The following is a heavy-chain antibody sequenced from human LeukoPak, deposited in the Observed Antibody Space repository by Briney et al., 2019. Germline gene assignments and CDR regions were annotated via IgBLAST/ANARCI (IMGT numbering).Heavy chain of an antibody. V-gene: IGHV5-51*01. Sequence: GESLKISSKGSGYTLTSYWVRWGRQNPGERLEWMGIIYPGDSDTRYSPSFQGQVTISADKSISTAYLQWSSLKASDTAIYYCARHLLRGGNSSAYYGYWGQGTLVTVSS. CDR2: IYPGDSDT. J-gene: IGHJ4*02. CDR1: GYTLTSYW. CDR3: ARHLLRGGNSSAYYGY. D-gene: IGHD3-22*01.